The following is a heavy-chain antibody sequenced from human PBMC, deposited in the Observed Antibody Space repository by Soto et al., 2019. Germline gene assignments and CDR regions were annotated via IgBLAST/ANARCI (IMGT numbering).Heavy chain of an antibody. CDR1: GFTSGSYG. V-gene: IGHV3-30*18. J-gene: IGHJ4*02. Sequence: QVQLVESGGGVVQPGRSLRLSCAASGFTSGSYGMHWVRQAPGKGLEWVAVISYDGSNKYYADSVKGRFTISRDNSKNTLYLQMNSLRAEDTAVYYCAKDGRAAMYYFDYWGQGTLVTVSS. CDR3: AKDGRAAMYYFDY. D-gene: IGHD2-2*01. CDR2: ISYDGSNK.